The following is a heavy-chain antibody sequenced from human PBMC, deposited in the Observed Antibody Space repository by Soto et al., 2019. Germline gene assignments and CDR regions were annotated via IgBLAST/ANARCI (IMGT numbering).Heavy chain of an antibody. CDR1: GFIFSNAW. Sequence: EVQLVESGGGLVKPGGSLRLSCAGSGFIFSNAWMNWVRQAPGKGLEWVGRIKSKIDGGTTDYAAPVKGRFTVSRDDSKNTVYLQMNSGKTEDTAVYYCTTDHPYVYDGSCYDHWGQGTLITVSS. D-gene: IGHD3-22*01. CDR2: IKSKIDGGTT. J-gene: IGHJ4*02. CDR3: TTDHPYVYDGSCYDH. V-gene: IGHV3-15*07.